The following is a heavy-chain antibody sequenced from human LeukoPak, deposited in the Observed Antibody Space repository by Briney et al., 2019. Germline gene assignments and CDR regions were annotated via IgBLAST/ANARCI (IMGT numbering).Heavy chain of an antibody. V-gene: IGHV4-31*03. CDR2: IYYSGST. D-gene: IGHD4-17*01. CDR1: GGSIRRGGYN. CDR3: ARAFMTTVTTD. J-gene: IGHJ4*02. Sequence: SEALPLTCTVWGGSIRRGGYNWGWIRQQKGKGLEWIGYIYYSGSTYYNPSLKSRVTISVYTSKNQFSLKLSSVTAADTAVYYCARAFMTTVTTDWGQGTLVTVSS.